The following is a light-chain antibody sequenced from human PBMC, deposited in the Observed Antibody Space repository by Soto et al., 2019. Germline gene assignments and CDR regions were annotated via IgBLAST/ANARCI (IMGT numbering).Light chain of an antibody. J-gene: IGLJ2*01. CDR3: SSYTSSSTPYVV. CDR1: SSDVGGYNY. Sequence: QSVLTQPASVSGSPGQSITISCTGTSSDVGGYNYVSWYQQHPGKAPKLMIYDVGNRPSGVSNRFSGSKSGNTASLTISGLQAEDEADYYCSSYTSSSTPYVVFGGGTKVTVL. CDR2: DVG. V-gene: IGLV2-14*01.